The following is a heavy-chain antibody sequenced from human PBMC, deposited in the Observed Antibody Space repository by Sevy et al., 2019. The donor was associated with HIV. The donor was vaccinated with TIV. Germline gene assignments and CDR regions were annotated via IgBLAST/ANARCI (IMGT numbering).Heavy chain of an antibody. CDR2: ISPYNGDT. CDR1: GYPFSNYG. Sequence: ASVKVSCKASGYPFSNYGISWVRQAPGQGREWMGWISPYNGDTSYAQKFQGRVTVTPDTCTSTAYKELRSLRSDDTARYYCARELAYCDGDCSRAEYFQHWGQGALVTVSS. J-gene: IGHJ1*01. D-gene: IGHD2-21*02. V-gene: IGHV1-18*01. CDR3: ARELAYCDGDCSRAEYFQH.